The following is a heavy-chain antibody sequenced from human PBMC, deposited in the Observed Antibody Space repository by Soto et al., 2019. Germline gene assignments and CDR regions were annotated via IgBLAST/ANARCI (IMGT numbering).Heavy chain of an antibody. V-gene: IGHV3-21*06. CDR2: ISSTTNYI. CDR3: ARESEDFTSNFDY. J-gene: IGHJ4*02. Sequence: PGGSLRLSCAASGFIFTRYSMNWVRQAPGKGLEWVSSISSTTNYIYYGDSMKGRFTISRDNAKNSLYLEMNSLRAEDTAVYYCARESEDFTSNFDYWGQGTLVTVSS. CDR1: GFIFTRYS.